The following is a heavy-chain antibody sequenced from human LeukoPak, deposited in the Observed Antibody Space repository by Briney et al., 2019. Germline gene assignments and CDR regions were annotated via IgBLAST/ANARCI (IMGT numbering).Heavy chain of an antibody. J-gene: IGHJ4*02. CDR3: ARDRNWRHFDY. V-gene: IGHV3-66*01. CDR1: GLALSSNY. CDR2: IYLDGTT. D-gene: IGHD1-14*01. Sequence: GSLRLTCIDTGLALSSNYMSCVRQAPGKELEWVSNIYLDGTTQYADSVKGGFIISRDNSKNTLYLQMNSLRDEDTAVYYCARDRNWRHFDYWGQGTLVTVSS.